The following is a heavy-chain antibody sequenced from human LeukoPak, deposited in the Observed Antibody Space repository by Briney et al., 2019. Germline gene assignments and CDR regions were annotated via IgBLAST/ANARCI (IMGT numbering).Heavy chain of an antibody. J-gene: IGHJ4*02. Sequence: GASVKVSCKASGYTFTSFYMHWVRQAPGQGLEWMGWISAYNGNTNYAQKLQGRVTMTTDTSTSTAYMELRSLRSDDTAVYYCARYYSGWYTRDIDYWGQGTLVTVSS. CDR1: GYTFTSFY. V-gene: IGHV1-18*04. CDR2: ISAYNGNT. D-gene: IGHD6-19*01. CDR3: ARYYSGWYTRDIDY.